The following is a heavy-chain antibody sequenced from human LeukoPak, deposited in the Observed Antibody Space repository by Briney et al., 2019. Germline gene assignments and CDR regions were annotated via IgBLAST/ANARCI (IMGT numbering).Heavy chain of an antibody. V-gene: IGHV1-18*01. CDR1: GYTFTSYG. CDR2: ISAYNGNT. Sequence: ASVKVSGKASGYTFTSYGISWVGQAPGRGREWMGWISAYNGNTNYAQKLQGRVTMTTHTSTSTAYMELRSLRSDDTAVYYCARGPTKYPMDVWGKGTTVTISS. J-gene: IGHJ6*04. D-gene: IGHD6-6*01. CDR3: ARGPTKYPMDV.